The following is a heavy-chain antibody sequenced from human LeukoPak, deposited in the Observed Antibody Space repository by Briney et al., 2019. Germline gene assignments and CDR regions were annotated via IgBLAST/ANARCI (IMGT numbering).Heavy chain of an antibody. Sequence: PGGSLRVSCAASGFTFSSYAMSWVRQAPGKGLEWVSAISGSGGSTYYADSVKGRFTISRDNSKNTLYLQMNSLRAEDTAVYYCAKASSSSYYYGMDVWGQGTTVTVSS. CDR2: ISGSGGST. J-gene: IGHJ6*02. CDR1: GFTFSSYA. D-gene: IGHD6-13*01. CDR3: AKASSSSYYYGMDV. V-gene: IGHV3-23*01.